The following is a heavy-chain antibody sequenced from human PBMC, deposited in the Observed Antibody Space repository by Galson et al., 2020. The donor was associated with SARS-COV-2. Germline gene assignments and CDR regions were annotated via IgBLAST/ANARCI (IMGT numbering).Heavy chain of an antibody. CDR1: GFTFSSYD. V-gene: IGHV3-13*01. CDR2: IGTAGDT. J-gene: IGHJ6*02. D-gene: IGHD3-10*01. CDR3: ARATSNHGSGITYYYGMDV. Sequence: GGSLRLSCAASGFTFSSYDMHWVRQATGKGLEWVSAIGTAGDTYYPGSVKGRFTISRENAKNSLYLQMNSLRAGDTAVYYCARATSNHGSGITYYYGMDVWGQGTTVTVSS.